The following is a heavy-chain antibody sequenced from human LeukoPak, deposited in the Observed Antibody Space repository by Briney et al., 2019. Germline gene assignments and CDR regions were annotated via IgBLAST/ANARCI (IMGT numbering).Heavy chain of an antibody. J-gene: IGHJ4*02. CDR3: AREHGSGTYYNPVGFDY. V-gene: IGHV1-18*04. CDR2: ISAYNGNI. CDR1: GYTFSSYG. D-gene: IGHD3-10*01. Sequence: ASVKVSCKASGYTFSSYGISWMRQAPGQGLEWMGWISAYNGNINYIEKFQGRVTMTTDTSTSTAYMELRSLRSDDTAVYYCAREHGSGTYYNPVGFDYWGQGTLVTVSS.